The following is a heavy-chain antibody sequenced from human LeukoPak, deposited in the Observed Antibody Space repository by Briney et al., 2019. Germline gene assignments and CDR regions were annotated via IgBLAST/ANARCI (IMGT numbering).Heavy chain of an antibody. CDR2: IYSGGNT. CDR3: ARQFGDY. Sequence: GGSLRLSCAASGFTVSSNYMGWVRQAPGKGLEWVSVIYSGGNTYYADSVKGRFTISRDNSKNTLYLQMNSLRVEDTAVYYCARQFGDYWGQGTLVTVSS. J-gene: IGHJ4*02. D-gene: IGHD3-10*01. V-gene: IGHV3-66*04. CDR1: GFTVSSNY.